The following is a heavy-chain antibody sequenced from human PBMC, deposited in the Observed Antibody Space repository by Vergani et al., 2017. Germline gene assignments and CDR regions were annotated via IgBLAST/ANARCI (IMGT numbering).Heavy chain of an antibody. CDR3: AREGYCSGGSCYDSHRLDY. J-gene: IGHJ4*02. CDR2: IIPIFGTA. Sequence: QVQLVQSGAEVKKPGSSVKVSCKASGGTFSSYAISWVRQAPGQGLEWMGGIIPIFGTANYAQKFQGRVTITADKSTSTAYMELSSLRSEDTAVYYCAREGYCSGGSCYDSHRLDYWGQGTLVTVSS. CDR1: GGTFSSYA. D-gene: IGHD2-15*01. V-gene: IGHV1-69*06.